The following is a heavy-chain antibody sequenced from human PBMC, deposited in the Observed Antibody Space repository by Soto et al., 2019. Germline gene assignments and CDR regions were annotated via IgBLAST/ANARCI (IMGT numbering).Heavy chain of an antibody. V-gene: IGHV1-69*12. CDR3: ARVGRGIVVVVAAHFDY. D-gene: IGHD2-15*01. Sequence: QVQLVQSGAEVKKPGSSVKVSCKASGGTFSSYAISWVQQAPGQGLEWMGGIIPIFGTANYAQKFQGRVTITADESTSTAYMELSSLRTEVTAAYYCARVGRGIVVVVAAHFDYWGQGTLVTDSS. CDR2: IIPIFGTA. CDR1: GGTFSSYA. J-gene: IGHJ4*02.